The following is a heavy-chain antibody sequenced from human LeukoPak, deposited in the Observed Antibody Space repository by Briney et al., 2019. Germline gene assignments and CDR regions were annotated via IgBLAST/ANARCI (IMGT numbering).Heavy chain of an antibody. D-gene: IGHD3-10*01. J-gene: IGHJ6*03. CDR3: ARGTGSGSSYYMDV. Sequence: GGSLRLSCAASGFTFSSYGMHWVRQAPGKGLEWVAFIRYDGSNKYYADSVKGRFTISRDNAKNSLYLQMNSLRAEDTALYHCARGTGSGSSYYMDVWGKGTTVTISS. V-gene: IGHV3-30*02. CDR1: GFTFSSYG. CDR2: IRYDGSNK.